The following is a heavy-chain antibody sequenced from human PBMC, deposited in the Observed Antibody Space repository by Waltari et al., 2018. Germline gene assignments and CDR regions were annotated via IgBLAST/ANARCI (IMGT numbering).Heavy chain of an antibody. CDR2: IYTSGST. J-gene: IGHJ3*02. D-gene: IGHD6-19*01. Sequence: QVQLQESGPGLVKPSETLSLTCTVSGGSISSYYWSWIRQPAGKGLEWIGRIYTSGSTNYNPSLKSRVTMSVDTAKNQFSLKLSAVTAADTAVYYCAREGYSSGWWNAFDIWGQGTMVTVSS. CDR1: GGSISSYY. V-gene: IGHV4-4*07. CDR3: AREGYSSGWWNAFDI.